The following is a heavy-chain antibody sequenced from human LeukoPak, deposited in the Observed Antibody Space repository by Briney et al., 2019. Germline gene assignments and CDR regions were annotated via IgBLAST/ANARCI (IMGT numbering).Heavy chain of an antibody. V-gene: IGHV3-23*01. CDR1: GFTFNSYA. Sequence: GGSLRLSCAASGFTFNSYAMSWVRQAPWERLQWVSGISDSGGNTYYADSVRGRFTISRDNSKNTPYLQMNSLRAEDTAVYYCARHRSSWLIDYWGQGTLVTVSS. D-gene: IGHD6-6*01. CDR2: ISDSGGNT. J-gene: IGHJ4*02. CDR3: ARHRSSWLIDY.